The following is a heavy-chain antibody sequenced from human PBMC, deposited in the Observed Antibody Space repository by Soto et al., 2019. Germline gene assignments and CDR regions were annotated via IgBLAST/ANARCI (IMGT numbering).Heavy chain of an antibody. CDR1: GFTFSSYG. Sequence: QVQLVESGGGVVQPGRSLRLSCAASGFTFSSYGMHWVRQAPGKGLEWVAVISYDGSNKYYADSVKGRFTISRDNXKNTLYLQMNSLRAEDTAVYYCAKSDSSGYYYLDYWGQGTLVTVSS. CDR3: AKSDSSGYYYLDY. D-gene: IGHD3-22*01. J-gene: IGHJ4*02. CDR2: ISYDGSNK. V-gene: IGHV3-30*18.